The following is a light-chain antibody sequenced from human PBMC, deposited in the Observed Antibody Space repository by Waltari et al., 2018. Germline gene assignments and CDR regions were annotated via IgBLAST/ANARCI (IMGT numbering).Light chain of an antibody. V-gene: IGLV2-8*01. CDR2: GVN. Sequence: QPALTQPPSASGSPGQSVTISCTGTSRDVGPYVSWYQQHPGKAPQLMIYGVNKRPSGVPDRFSGSKSGNTASLTVSGLQADDEADYYCYSSAGSNNWVFGGGTKLTVL. CDR1: SRDVGPY. CDR3: YSSAGSNNWV. J-gene: IGLJ3*02.